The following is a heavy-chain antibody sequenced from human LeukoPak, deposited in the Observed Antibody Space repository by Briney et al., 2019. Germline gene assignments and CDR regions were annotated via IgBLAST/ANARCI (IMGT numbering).Heavy chain of an antibody. V-gene: IGHV4-4*09. Sequence: SETLSLTCTVSGGSISSYYWSWIRQPPGKGLERIGYIYTSGSTNYNPSLKSRITISVDTSKNQFSLKLSSVTAADTAVYYCARSGPVYYYDSSGYPDYYFDYWGQGTLVTVSS. D-gene: IGHD3-22*01. CDR2: IYTSGST. CDR1: GGSISSYY. CDR3: ARSGPVYYYDSSGYPDYYFDY. J-gene: IGHJ4*02.